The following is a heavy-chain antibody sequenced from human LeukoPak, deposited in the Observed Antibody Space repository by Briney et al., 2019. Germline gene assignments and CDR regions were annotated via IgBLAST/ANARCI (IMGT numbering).Heavy chain of an antibody. CDR1: GGSISSSDW. J-gene: IGHJ2*01. CDR2: IYQSGST. CDR3: ARDLGDDYGDYPPVGFDL. D-gene: IGHD4-17*01. Sequence: SETLSLTCAVSGGSISSSDWWSWVRQSPGKGLEWIGEIYQSGSTSYNPSLKSRATISVDKAKNQFSLKLSSVTAADTAVYYCARDLGDDYGDYPPVGFDLWGRGTLVTVSS. V-gene: IGHV4-4*02.